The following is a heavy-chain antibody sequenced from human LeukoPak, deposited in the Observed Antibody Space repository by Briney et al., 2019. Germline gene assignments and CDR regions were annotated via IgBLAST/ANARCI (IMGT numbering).Heavy chain of an antibody. J-gene: IGHJ6*02. V-gene: IGHV3-23*01. CDR2: ISGSGGTT. CDR3: AKDCLLDPQFVHHCYYYGMDV. D-gene: IGHD3-10*02. Sequence: GGSLRLSCAASGFTFSSYAMSWVRQAPGKGLEWVSAISGSGGTTYYADPVKGRFTISRDNSKNTLYLQMNSLRAEDTAVYYCAKDCLLDPQFVHHCYYYGMDVWGQGTTVTVSS. CDR1: GFTFSSYA.